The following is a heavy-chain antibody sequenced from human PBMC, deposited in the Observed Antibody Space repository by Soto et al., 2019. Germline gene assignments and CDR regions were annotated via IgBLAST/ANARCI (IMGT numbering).Heavy chain of an antibody. CDR1: GTSISSSDYY. J-gene: IGHJ4*02. V-gene: IGHV4-39*01. CDR2: IYYTGMT. Sequence: QLQLQESGPGLVKPSETLSLTCTVSGTSISSSDYYWGWIRQPPGKGLEWSTGIYYTGMTYYNPSLKSRVPRAVDQSKTQPALKLNSVTAAARAVYYCATGPSRCPGYGQFDYLGEGTLVTVSS. D-gene: IGHD5-12*01. CDR3: ATGPSRCPGYGQFDY.